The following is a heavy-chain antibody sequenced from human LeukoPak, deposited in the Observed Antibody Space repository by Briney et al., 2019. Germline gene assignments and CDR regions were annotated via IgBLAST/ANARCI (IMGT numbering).Heavy chain of an antibody. J-gene: IGHJ4*02. Sequence: PSETLSLTCAVSGGSFSTYIWSWIRQPPGKGLEWIGYVYYSGSTNYNPSLKSRVTISVDMSKNPFSLKLTSVTAADTAVYYCARSALDTAGSYFNPQPFEDCGQGTLVTVSS. CDR2: VYYSGST. V-gene: IGHV4-59*01. CDR1: GGSFSTYI. D-gene: IGHD3-10*01. CDR3: ARSALDTAGSYFNPQPFED.